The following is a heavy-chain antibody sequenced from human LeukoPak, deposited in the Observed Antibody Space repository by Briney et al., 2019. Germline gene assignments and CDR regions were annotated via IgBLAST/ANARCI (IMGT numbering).Heavy chain of an antibody. V-gene: IGHV1-2*02. J-gene: IGHJ6*02. CDR1: GYTFTGYY. CDR3: ARSKTRYYYDSSGSYYGMDV. Sequence: GASVKVSCKASGYTFTGYYMHWVRQAPGQGLEWMGWINPNSGGTNYAQKFQGRVTMTRDTSISTAYMELSRLRSDDTAVYYRARSKTRYYYDSSGSYYGMDVWGQGTTVTVSS. CDR2: INPNSGGT. D-gene: IGHD3-22*01.